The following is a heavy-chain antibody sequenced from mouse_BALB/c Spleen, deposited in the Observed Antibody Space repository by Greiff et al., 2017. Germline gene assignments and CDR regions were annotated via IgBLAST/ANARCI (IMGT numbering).Heavy chain of an antibody. J-gene: IGHJ4*01. CDR1: GFTFSDYY. Sequence: EVKLVESGGGLVKPGGSLKLSCAASGFTFSDYYMYWVRQTPEKRLEWVATISDGGSYTYYPDSVKGRFTISRDNAKNNLYLQMSSLKSEDTAMYYCARDTGGNYWYAMDYWGQGTSVTVSS. CDR3: ARDTGGNYWYAMDY. V-gene: IGHV5-4*02. D-gene: IGHD2-1*01. CDR2: ISDGGSYT.